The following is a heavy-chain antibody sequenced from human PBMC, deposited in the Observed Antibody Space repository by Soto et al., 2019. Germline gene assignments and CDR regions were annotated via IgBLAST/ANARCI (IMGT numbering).Heavy chain of an antibody. CDR2: ISGSGGST. J-gene: IGHJ4*02. D-gene: IGHD1-1*01. CDR3: AKDKDWNDSADY. CDR1: GFTFSSYA. V-gene: IGHV3-23*01. Sequence: EVQLLESGGGLVQPGGSLRLSCAASGFTFSSYAMSWVRQAPGKGLEWVSAISGSGGSTYYADSVKGRFTISRDNSKNPLYLQMNSLRAEDTAVYYCAKDKDWNDSADYWGQGTLVTVSS.